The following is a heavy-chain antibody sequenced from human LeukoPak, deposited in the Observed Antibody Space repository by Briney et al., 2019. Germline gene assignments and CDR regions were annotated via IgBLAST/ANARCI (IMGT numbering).Heavy chain of an antibody. CDR2: IYYSGST. J-gene: IGHJ4*02. Sequence: PSETLSLTCTVSGGSISSYYWSWIRQPPGKGLEWIGYIYYSGSTNYNPSLKSRVTISVDTSKNQFSLKLSSVTAAATAVYYCAGAPGGGGYRAAFDYWGQGTLVTVSS. V-gene: IGHV4-59*01. CDR3: AGAPGGGGYRAAFDY. CDR1: GGSISSYY. D-gene: IGHD3-16*02.